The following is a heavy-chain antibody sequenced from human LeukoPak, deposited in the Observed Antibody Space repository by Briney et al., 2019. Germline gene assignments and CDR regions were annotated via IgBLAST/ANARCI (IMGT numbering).Heavy chain of an antibody. D-gene: IGHD6-6*01. CDR2: IYPGDSDT. V-gene: IGHV5-51*01. Sequence: GESLKISCKGSGYSFTSYWIGWVRQMPGKGLEWMGIIYPGDSDTRYSPSFQGQVTISADKSISTAYLQWSSLKASDTAMYYCARHEIAARQYYYYYYMDVWGKGTTVTVSS. J-gene: IGHJ6*03. CDR3: ARHEIAARQYYYYYYMDV. CDR1: GYSFTSYW.